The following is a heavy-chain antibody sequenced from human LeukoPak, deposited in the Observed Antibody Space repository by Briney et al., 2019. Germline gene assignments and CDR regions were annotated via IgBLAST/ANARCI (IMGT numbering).Heavy chain of an antibody. J-gene: IGHJ4*02. D-gene: IGHD1-26*01. CDR3: AKEGELGYYFDY. Sequence: GGSLRLSCAASGFTFSSYGMPWVRQAPGKGLEWVVVISYDGSNKYYADSVKGRFTISRDNSKNTLYLQMNSLRAEDTAVYYCAKEGELGYYFDYWGQGTLVTVSS. V-gene: IGHV3-30*18. CDR2: ISYDGSNK. CDR1: GFTFSSYG.